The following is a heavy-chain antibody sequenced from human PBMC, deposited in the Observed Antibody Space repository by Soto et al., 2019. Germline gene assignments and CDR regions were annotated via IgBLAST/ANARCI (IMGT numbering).Heavy chain of an antibody. V-gene: IGHV3-72*01. J-gene: IGHJ4*02. CDR1: GFTFSDHY. CDR3: ARGSGTYRDFDY. Sequence: PGGSLRLSCAASGFTFSDHYMDWVRQAPGKGLEWVGRTGNKADGYTTEYAASVTGRFTISRDDSKNSLYLQMNSLKNEDTAVYYCARGSGTYRDFDYWGQGTLVTVSS. CDR2: TGNKADGYTT. D-gene: IGHD3-10*01.